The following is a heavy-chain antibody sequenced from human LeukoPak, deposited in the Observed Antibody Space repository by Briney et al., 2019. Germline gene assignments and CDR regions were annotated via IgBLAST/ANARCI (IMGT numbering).Heavy chain of an antibody. D-gene: IGHD3-9*01. CDR1: GFIFSNYA. J-gene: IGHJ4*02. CDR2: IGGRDGGT. CDR3: AKWGDYDILTGYYDSDY. V-gene: IGHV3-23*01. Sequence: GGSMRLSCAASGFIFSNYAMSWVRQAPGKGLEWVSAIGGRDGGTYYADSVKGRFTVSRDDPKNTLYLQMNTLRAEDTAVYYCAKWGDYDILTGYYDSDYWGQGTLVTVSS.